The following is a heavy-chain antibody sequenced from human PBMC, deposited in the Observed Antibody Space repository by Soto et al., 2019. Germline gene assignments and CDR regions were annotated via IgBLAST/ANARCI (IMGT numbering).Heavy chain of an antibody. CDR2: ISAYNGNT. Sequence: GASVKVSCKASGYTFTSYGISWVRQAPGQGLEWMGWISAYNGNTNYAQKLQGRVTMTTDTSTSTAYMELRSLRSDDTAVYYCARWDILTGIMHGLFDYWGQGXLVTVYS. V-gene: IGHV1-18*04. CDR1: GYTFTSYG. CDR3: ARWDILTGIMHGLFDY. D-gene: IGHD3-9*01. J-gene: IGHJ4*02.